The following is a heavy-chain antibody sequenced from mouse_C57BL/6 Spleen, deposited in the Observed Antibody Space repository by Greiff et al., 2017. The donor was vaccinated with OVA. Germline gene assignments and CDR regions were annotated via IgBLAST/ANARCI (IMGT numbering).Heavy chain of an antibody. CDR1: GFTFKDYF. V-gene: IGHV14-2*01. Sequence: EVQLQQSGAELVKPGASVKLSCTASGFTFKDYFMHWVKQRPEQGLEWIGGIDPGSGETNYAQKFKGKATITADTSSNTAYLQLSSRTAEDTAFYYCARWGTDFDYWGQGTTLTVSS. J-gene: IGHJ2*01. CDR2: IDPGSGET. CDR3: ARWGTDFDY. D-gene: IGHD2-14*01.